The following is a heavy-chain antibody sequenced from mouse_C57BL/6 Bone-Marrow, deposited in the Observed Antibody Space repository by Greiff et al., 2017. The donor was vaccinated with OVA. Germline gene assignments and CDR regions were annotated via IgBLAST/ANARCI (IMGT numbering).Heavy chain of an antibody. D-gene: IGHD1-1*01. V-gene: IGHV5-17*01. J-gene: IGHJ4*01. CDR2: ISSGSSTI. Sequence: DVMLVESGGGLVKPGGSLKLSCAASGFTFSDYGMHWVRQAPEKGLEWVAYISSGSSTIYYADTVKGRFTISRDNAKNTLFLQMTSLRSEDTAMYYCARGDYYGSTYAMDYWGQGTSVTVSS. CDR1: GFTFSDYG. CDR3: ARGDYYGSTYAMDY.